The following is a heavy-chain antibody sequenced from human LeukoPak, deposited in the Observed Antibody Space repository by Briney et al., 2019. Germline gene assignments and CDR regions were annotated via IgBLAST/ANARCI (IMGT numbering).Heavy chain of an antibody. D-gene: IGHD3-9*01. Sequence: GGSLRLSCAASGFAFSTYWMHWVRQAPGKGLVWVSRINSDGSSTNYADSVKGRFTISRDNAENTVFLQMNSLRAEDTAVYCCARGWKTGEGPYWGQGSLVTVSS. CDR3: ARGWKTGEGPY. CDR1: GFAFSTYW. J-gene: IGHJ4*02. CDR2: INSDGSST. V-gene: IGHV3-74*01.